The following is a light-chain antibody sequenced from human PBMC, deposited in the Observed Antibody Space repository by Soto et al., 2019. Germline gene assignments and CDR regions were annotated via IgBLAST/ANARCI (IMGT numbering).Light chain of an antibody. CDR2: DGS. CDR1: QDSSNY. J-gene: IGKJ1*01. CDR3: RHQQT. Sequence: DIQMTQSPSSLSASVGDRVTITCQASQDSSNYLNWYQQKPGKAPKLLIYDGSNLETGVPSRFSGSGSGTDFTFTISNPQPEDSATSYCRHQQTFGQGPKVEIK. V-gene: IGKV1-33*01.